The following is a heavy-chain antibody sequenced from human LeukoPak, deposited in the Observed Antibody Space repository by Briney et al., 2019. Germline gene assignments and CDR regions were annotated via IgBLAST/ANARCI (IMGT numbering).Heavy chain of an antibody. V-gene: IGHV3-15*01. Sequence: GGSLRLSCAASGFTFSSAWMTWVRQAPGKGLEWVGHIKNKTNGGTTDHAAPVKGRFIISRDDSKNTLYLRMNSLRTEDTAVYYCARGFCSSTNCYQGPFDFWGQGTLVTVSS. CDR1: GFTFSSAW. CDR3: ARGFCSSTNCYQGPFDF. CDR2: IKNKTNGGTT. J-gene: IGHJ4*02. D-gene: IGHD2-2*01.